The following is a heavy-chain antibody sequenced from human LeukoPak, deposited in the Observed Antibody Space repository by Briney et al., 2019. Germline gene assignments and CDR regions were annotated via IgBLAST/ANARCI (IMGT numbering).Heavy chain of an antibody. V-gene: IGHV3-74*01. CDR2: INTDGSST. Sequence: GGSLRLSCAASGFTFSNYYMHWVRQAPGKGLVWVSRINTDGSSTTYADSVKGRFTISRDNAKNTLYLQMNSLRAEDTDMYYCARDSWQQLASDYWGQGTLVTVSS. CDR1: GFTFSNYY. CDR3: ARDSWQQLASDY. D-gene: IGHD6-13*01. J-gene: IGHJ4*02.